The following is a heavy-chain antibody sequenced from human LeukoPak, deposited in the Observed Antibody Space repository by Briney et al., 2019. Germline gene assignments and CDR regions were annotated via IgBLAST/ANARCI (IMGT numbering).Heavy chain of an antibody. CDR1: GFTFSSCG. CDR2: ISYDGSNK. Sequence: GGSLRLSCAASGFTFSSCGMHWVRQAPGKGLEWVAVISYDGSNKYYADSVKGRFTISRDNSKNTLYLQMNSPRAEDTAVYYCAKDALLWFGETFDYWGQGTLVTVSS. J-gene: IGHJ4*02. D-gene: IGHD3-10*01. V-gene: IGHV3-30*18. CDR3: AKDALLWFGETFDY.